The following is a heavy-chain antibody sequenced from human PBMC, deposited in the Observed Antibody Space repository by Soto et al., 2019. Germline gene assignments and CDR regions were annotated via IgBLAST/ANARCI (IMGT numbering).Heavy chain of an antibody. Sequence: QVQLVESGGGVVQPGRSLRLSCAASGFTFSSYGMHWVRQAPGKGLEWVAVISYDGSNKYYADSVKGRFTISRENSKNTLYLQMNSLRAEDTAVYYCAKDSSATMVRGGRPPFDYWGQGTLVTVSS. D-gene: IGHD3-10*01. CDR3: AKDSSATMVRGGRPPFDY. J-gene: IGHJ4*02. V-gene: IGHV3-30*18. CDR1: GFTFSSYG. CDR2: ISYDGSNK.